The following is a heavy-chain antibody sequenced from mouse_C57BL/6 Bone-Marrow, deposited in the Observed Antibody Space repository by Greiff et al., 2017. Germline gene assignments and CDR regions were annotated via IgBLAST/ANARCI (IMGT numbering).Heavy chain of an antibody. D-gene: IGHD1-1*01. CDR2: IDPEDGDT. CDR1: GFNIKDYY. CDR3: TYYYGSSPYYYAMDY. V-gene: IGHV14-1*01. J-gene: IGHJ4*01. Sequence: EVQLQQSGAELVRPGASVKLSCTASGFNIKDYYMHWVKQRPEQGLEWIGRIDPEDGDTEYAPKFQGKATMTADTSSNTAYLQLSSLTSEDTAVYYCTYYYGSSPYYYAMDYWGQGTSVTVSS.